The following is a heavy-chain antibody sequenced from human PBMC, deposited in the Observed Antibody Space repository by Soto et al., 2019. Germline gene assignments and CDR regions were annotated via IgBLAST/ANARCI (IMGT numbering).Heavy chain of an antibody. CDR3: AKGQGQQLVDYYYGMDV. Sequence: EVQLLESGGGLVQPGGSLRLSCAASGFTFSSYAMSWVRQAPGKGLEWVSAISGSGGSTYYADSVKGRFTISRDNSKNTLYPQMNSLRAEDTAVYYCAKGQGQQLVDYYYGMDVWGQGTTVTVSS. CDR2: ISGSGGST. CDR1: GFTFSSYA. J-gene: IGHJ6*02. D-gene: IGHD6-13*01. V-gene: IGHV3-23*01.